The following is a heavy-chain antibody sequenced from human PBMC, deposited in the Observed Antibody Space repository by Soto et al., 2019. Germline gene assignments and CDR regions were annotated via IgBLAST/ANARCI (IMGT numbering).Heavy chain of an antibody. V-gene: IGHV3-21*01. J-gene: IGHJ4*02. Sequence: GGSLRLSCAASGFTFSSYSMNWVRQAPGKGLEWVSSISSSSSYIYYADSVKGRFTISRDNAKNSLYLQMNSLRAEDTAVYYCAGTAKFHGDLITNYFDYWGQGTLVTVSS. CDR1: GFTFSSYS. CDR2: ISSSSSYI. CDR3: AGTAKFHGDLITNYFDY. D-gene: IGHD4-17*01.